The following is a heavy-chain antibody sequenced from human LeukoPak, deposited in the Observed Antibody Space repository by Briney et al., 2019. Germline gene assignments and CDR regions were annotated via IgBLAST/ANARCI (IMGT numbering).Heavy chain of an antibody. V-gene: IGHV4-34*01. D-gene: IGHD6-13*01. CDR2: INDSGST. Sequence: SETLSLTCAVYGGSFSGYYWSWIRQPPGKGLEWIGEINDSGSTNYNPSLKSRVTISVGTSKNQLSLKLSSVTAADTAVYYCARVAAAGIYYYYGMDVWGQGTTVTVSS. CDR3: ARVAAAGIYYYYGMDV. J-gene: IGHJ6*02. CDR1: GGSFSGYY.